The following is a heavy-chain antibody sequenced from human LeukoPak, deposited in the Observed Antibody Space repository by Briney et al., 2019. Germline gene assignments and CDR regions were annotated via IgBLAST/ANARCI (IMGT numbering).Heavy chain of an antibody. D-gene: IGHD2-15*01. V-gene: IGHV3-21*01. J-gene: IGHJ4*02. CDR3: WIDYSIHRDFDF. CDR1: GFTFRRYS. Sequence: GGSLRLSCAASGFTFRRYSMNWVRQAPGKGLVWVSSISSSSSYIYYADSVKGRFTISRDNAKNSLYLQMNRLRAEDTAVYYCWIDYSIHRDFDFWGQGTLVSVPS. CDR2: ISSSSSYI.